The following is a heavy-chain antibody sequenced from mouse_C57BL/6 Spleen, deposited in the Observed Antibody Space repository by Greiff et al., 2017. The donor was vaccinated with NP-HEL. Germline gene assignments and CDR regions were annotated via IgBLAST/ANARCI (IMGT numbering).Heavy chain of an antibody. CDR2: INPSNGGT. Sequence: VQLQQPGTDLVKPGASVKLSCKASGYTFTSYWMHWVKQRPGQGLEWIGNINPSNGGTNYNEKFKSKATLTVDKSSSTAYMQLSSLTSEDSAVYYCARCGSSFPLYYFDYWGQGTTLTVSS. J-gene: IGHJ2*01. CDR1: GYTFTSYW. D-gene: IGHD1-1*01. CDR3: ARCGSSFPLYYFDY. V-gene: IGHV1-53*01.